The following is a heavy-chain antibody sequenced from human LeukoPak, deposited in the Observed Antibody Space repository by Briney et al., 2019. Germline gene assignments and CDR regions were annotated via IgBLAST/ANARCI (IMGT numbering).Heavy chain of an antibody. CDR2: IIPIFGTA. V-gene: IGHV1-69*06. D-gene: IGHD3-3*01. CDR1: GGTFSSYA. J-gene: IGHJ1*01. CDR3: ALSLGILEWLLLESEYFQH. Sequence: ASVKDSCKASGGTFSSYAISWVRQAPGQGLEWMGRIIPIFGTANYAQKFQGRVTITADKSTSTAYMELSSLRSEDTAVYYCALSLGILEWLLLESEYFQHWGRGTLVTVSS.